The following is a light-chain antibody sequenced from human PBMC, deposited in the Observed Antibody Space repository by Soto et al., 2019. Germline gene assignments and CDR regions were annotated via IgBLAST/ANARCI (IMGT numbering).Light chain of an antibody. Sequence: DIQMTQSPSTLSASVGDRVTITCRASRSISDWLAWYQQKPGKAPELLIFDASNLKSGVSSRFSGSGSGTEFTLTISSLQPDDFATYYCQQYNSYSYTFGQGTRLEIK. V-gene: IGKV1-5*01. CDR1: RSISDW. J-gene: IGKJ2*01. CDR3: QQYNSYSYT. CDR2: DAS.